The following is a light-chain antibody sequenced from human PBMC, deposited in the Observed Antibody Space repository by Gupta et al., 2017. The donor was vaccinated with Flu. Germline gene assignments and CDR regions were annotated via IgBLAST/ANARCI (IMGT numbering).Light chain of an antibody. J-gene: IGLJ3*02. CDR1: KIGTKT. Sequence: SYVLTQAPSVSVAPGQTARVTGGGNKIGTKTVHWYRQKPGQAPVLFVYDDSDRPSGIPGRFSGSNSGNTATLTITRVEAGDEADYYCQVWDSSSEHWVFGGGTKLTAL. CDR3: QVWDSSSEHWV. CDR2: DDS. V-gene: IGLV3-21*02.